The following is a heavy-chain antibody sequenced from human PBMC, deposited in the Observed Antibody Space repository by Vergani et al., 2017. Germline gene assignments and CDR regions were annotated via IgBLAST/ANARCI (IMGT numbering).Heavy chain of an antibody. CDR1: GFTFSSYS. CDR2: ISSSSSYI. D-gene: IGHD5-12*01. Sequence: EVQLVESGGGLVKPGGSLRLSCAASGFTFSSYSMNWVRQAPGKGLGWVSSISSSSSYIYYADSVKGRFTISRDNAKNSLYLQMNSLRAEDTAVYYCARDSEATLSRDFDYWGQGTLVTVSS. V-gene: IGHV3-21*01. CDR3: ARDSEATLSRDFDY. J-gene: IGHJ4*02.